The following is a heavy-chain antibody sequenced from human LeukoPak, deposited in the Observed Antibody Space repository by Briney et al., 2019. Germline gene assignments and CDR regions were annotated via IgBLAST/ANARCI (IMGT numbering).Heavy chain of an antibody. CDR2: ISGSGGST. D-gene: IGHD2-15*01. CDR3: ASGLGYCSGGSCQGPGD. Sequence: GGSLRLSCAASGFTFSSYAMSWVRQAPGKGLEWVSAISGSGGSTYYADSVKGRFTISRDNSKNTLYLQMNGLRAEDTAVYYCASGLGYCSGGSCQGPGDWGQGTLVSVSS. CDR1: GFTFSSYA. J-gene: IGHJ4*02. V-gene: IGHV3-23*01.